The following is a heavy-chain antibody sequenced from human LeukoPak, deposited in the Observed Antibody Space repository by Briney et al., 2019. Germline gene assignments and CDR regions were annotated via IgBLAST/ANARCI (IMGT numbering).Heavy chain of an antibody. V-gene: IGHV3-48*03. D-gene: IGHD4-11*01. Sequence: GGSLRLSCAASGFTFSKMNWVRQAPGKGLEWVSYISSSGSTIYYADSVKGRFTISRDNAKNSLYLQMNSLRAEDTAVYYCARDRLDAFDIWGQGTMVTVSS. CDR3: ARDRLDAFDI. CDR2: ISSSGSTI. CDR1: GFTFSK. J-gene: IGHJ3*02.